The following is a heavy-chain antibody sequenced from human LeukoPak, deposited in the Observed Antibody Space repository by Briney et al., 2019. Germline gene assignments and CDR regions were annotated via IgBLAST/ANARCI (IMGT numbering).Heavy chain of an antibody. D-gene: IGHD3-10*02. CDR1: GFTFNTYW. CDR3: AELGITMIGGV. Sequence: GGSLRLSCSASGFTFNTYWMSWVRQAPGKGLEWVSYISSSGSTIYYADSVKGRFTISRDNAKNSLYLQMNSLRAEDTAVYYCAELGITMIGGVWGKGTTVTISS. CDR2: ISSSGSTI. V-gene: IGHV3-48*04. J-gene: IGHJ6*04.